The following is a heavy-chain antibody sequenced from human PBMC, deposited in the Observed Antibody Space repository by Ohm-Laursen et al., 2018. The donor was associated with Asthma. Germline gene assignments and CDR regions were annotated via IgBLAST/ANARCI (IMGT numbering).Heavy chain of an antibody. J-gene: IGHJ4*02. CDR2: INAGNGNT. CDR1: GYTFTSYA. V-gene: IGHV1-3*01. Sequence: ATVKISCKVSGYTFTSYAMHWVRQAPGQRLEWMGWINAGNGNTKYSQKFQGRVTITRDTSESTAYMELSSLRSEDTAVYYCARETYKQWLVFDYWGQGTLVTVSS. CDR3: ARETYKQWLVFDY. D-gene: IGHD6-19*01.